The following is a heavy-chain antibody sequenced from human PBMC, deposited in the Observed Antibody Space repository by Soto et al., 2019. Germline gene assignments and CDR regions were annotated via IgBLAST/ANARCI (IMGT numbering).Heavy chain of an antibody. D-gene: IGHD3-16*01. CDR2: IYHIGTT. CDR1: GGSINSGGYS. CDR3: ARVGALDSLDS. Sequence: SETLSLTCSVSGGSINSGGYSWSWIRQPPGKGLEWIGDIYHIGTTYYNPSLMSRVIISVDNSKNQFSLKLISVTAADTAVYYCARVGALDSLDSWGNGTLVTVSS. J-gene: IGHJ5*01. V-gene: IGHV4-30-2*01.